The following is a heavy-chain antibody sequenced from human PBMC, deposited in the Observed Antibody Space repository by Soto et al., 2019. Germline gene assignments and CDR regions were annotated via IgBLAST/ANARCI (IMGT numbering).Heavy chain of an antibody. J-gene: IGHJ4*02. V-gene: IGHV1-46*01. D-gene: IGHD4-17*01. CDR3: AGSTVTTSLADC. CDR1: GHTFTSYY. CDR2: INPSGGST. Sequence: GASVKVSCKASGHTFTSYYMHWVRQAPGQGLEWMGIINPSGGSTSYAQKFQGRVTMTRDTSTSTVYMELSSLRSEDTAVYYCAGSTVTTSLADCWGQGTLVTVSS.